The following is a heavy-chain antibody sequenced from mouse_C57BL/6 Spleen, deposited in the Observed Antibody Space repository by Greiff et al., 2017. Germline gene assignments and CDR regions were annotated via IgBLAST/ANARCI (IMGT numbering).Heavy chain of an antibody. CDR3: ARSGYDETMDY. CDR1: GYAFSSYW. Sequence: QVQLQQSGAELVKPGDSVKISCKASGYAFSSYWMNWVKPRPGKGLEWIGQICTGDGETKYNGKFKCKATLTADKSTSTAYMQLSSLTSEDATVYFCARSGYDETMDYWGQGTSVTVSS. V-gene: IGHV1-80*01. CDR2: ICTGDGET. D-gene: IGHD2-3*01. J-gene: IGHJ4*01.